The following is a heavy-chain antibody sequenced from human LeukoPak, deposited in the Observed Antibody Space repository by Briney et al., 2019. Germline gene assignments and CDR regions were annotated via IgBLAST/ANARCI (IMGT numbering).Heavy chain of an antibody. CDR3: AKEEDLGSGYLKIRAYGMDV. D-gene: IGHD3-3*01. V-gene: IGHV3-30*18. CDR1: GFTFSSYG. J-gene: IGHJ6*02. CDR2: ISYDGSNK. Sequence: PGGSLRLSCAASGFTFSSYGMHWVRQAPGKGLEWVAVISYDGSNKYYADSVKGRFTISRDNSKNTLYLQMNSLRAEDTAVYYCAKEEDLGSGYLKIRAYGMDVWGQGTPVTVSS.